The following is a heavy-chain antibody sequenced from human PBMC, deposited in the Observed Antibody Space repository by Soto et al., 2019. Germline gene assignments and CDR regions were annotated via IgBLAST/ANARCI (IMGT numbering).Heavy chain of an antibody. Sequence: QVQLVQSGAEVKPPGASVQVSCEASGYTFTGHYIHWVRQVSGKRLEYLGWLKSDNGGTDYAPKFRGRVTFTRDTSTTTAYMELSGLRSDDTAVYFCARDLCPLSSGSPCPTYCLDVWGQGHKVTVSS. J-gene: IGHJ6*01. D-gene: IGHD3-10*01. CDR2: LKSDNGGT. CDR1: GYTFTGHY. CDR3: ARDLCPLSSGSPCPTYCLDV. V-gene: IGHV1-2*02.